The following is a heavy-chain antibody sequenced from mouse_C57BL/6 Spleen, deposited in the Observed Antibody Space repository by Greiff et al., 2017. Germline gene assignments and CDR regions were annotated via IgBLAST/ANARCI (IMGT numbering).Heavy chain of an antibody. CDR3: AREGYYAMDY. V-gene: IGHV1-76*01. Sequence: VQLQQSGAELVRPGASVKLSCKASGYTFTNYYINWVKQRPGQGLEWIARIYPGSGNTYYNEKFKGKATLTAEKSSSTAYMQLSSLTSEDSAVYFCAREGYYAMDYWGQGTSVTVSS. CDR1: GYTFTNYY. J-gene: IGHJ4*01. CDR2: IYPGSGNT.